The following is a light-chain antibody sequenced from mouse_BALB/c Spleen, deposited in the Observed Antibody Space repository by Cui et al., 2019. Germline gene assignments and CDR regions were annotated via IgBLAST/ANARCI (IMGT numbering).Light chain of an antibody. CDR2: YAS. CDR1: QSNSNN. CDR3: QQSNSWPHT. V-gene: IGKV5-43*01. Sequence: DIVLTQSPATLSVTPGDSVSLSCRASQSNSNNLHWYQQKSHGSPRLLIKYASQSISGVPSRFSGSGSGTDFTLSINSGETEDFGMYFCQQSNSWPHTFGGGTKLEIK. J-gene: IGKJ2*01.